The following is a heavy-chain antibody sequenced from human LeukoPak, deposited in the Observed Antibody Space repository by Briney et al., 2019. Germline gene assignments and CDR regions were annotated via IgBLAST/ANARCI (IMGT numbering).Heavy chain of an antibody. D-gene: IGHD6-6*01. CDR1: GYTFTGYY. V-gene: IGHV1-46*01. CDR2: INPSGGST. J-gene: IGHJ4*02. CDR3: ARVDTIYSSSSEWDFDY. Sequence: ASVKVSCKASGYTFTGYYMHWVRQAPGQGLEWMGIINPSGGSTSYAQKFQGRVTMTRDTPTSTVYMELSSLRSEDTAVYYCARVDTIYSSSSEWDFDYWGQGTLVTVSS.